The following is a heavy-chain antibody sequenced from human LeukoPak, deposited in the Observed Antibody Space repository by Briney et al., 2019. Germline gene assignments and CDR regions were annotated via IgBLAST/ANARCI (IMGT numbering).Heavy chain of an antibody. J-gene: IGHJ4*02. CDR3: ARGAGYNYPYYFDY. V-gene: IGHV3-53*01. CDR1: GFTFSSYA. CDR2: IYGGGNI. Sequence: PGGSLRLSCAGSGFTFSSYAMNWVRQAPGKGLEWVSVIYGGGNIYYADSVKGRFTISRDNSKNTLYLQMNSLRAEDTAVYYCARGAGYNYPYYFDYWGQGTLVTVSS. D-gene: IGHD5-24*01.